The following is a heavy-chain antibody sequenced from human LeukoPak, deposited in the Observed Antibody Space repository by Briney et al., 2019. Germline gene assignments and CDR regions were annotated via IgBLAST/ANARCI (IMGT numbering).Heavy chain of an antibody. CDR1: GFTFSNYA. D-gene: IGHD1-26*01. J-gene: IGHJ5*02. CDR2: ISSSSSYI. CDR3: ARLRIVKNWFDP. V-gene: IGHV3-21*03. Sequence: GGSLRLSCAASGFTFSNYAMSWVRQAPGKGLEWVSSISSSSSYIYYADSVKGRFTISRDNAKNSLYLQMNSLRAEDTAVYYCARLRIVKNWFDPWGQGTLVTVSS.